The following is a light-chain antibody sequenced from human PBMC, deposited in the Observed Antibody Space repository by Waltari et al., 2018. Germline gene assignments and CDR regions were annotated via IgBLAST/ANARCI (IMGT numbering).Light chain of an antibody. CDR2: DAS. J-gene: IGKJ4*01. Sequence: DIQMTQSPSSLSASVGDRVTITCRASESISRYLKWYQQKTGKAPKLLIYDASSLQSGDLSRFSGSGSGTDFTLTISSLQPEDFATYYCQQSHSTPLTFGGGTKVVIK. CDR3: QQSHSTPLT. V-gene: IGKV1-39*01. CDR1: ESISRY.